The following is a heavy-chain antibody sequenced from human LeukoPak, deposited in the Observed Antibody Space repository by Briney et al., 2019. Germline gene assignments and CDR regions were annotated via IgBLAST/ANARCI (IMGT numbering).Heavy chain of an antibody. V-gene: IGHV5-51*01. Sequence: GASLQISCQGSGYSFTSYWIGWVRQLPGKGLEWMGIIYPGDSDTRYSPSFQGQVTISADKSISTAYLQWSSLKASDTAMYYCARHNGVLSYPDYWGQGTLVTVSS. D-gene: IGHD3-10*01. CDR2: IYPGDSDT. CDR3: ARHNGVLSYPDY. J-gene: IGHJ4*02. CDR1: GYSFTSYW.